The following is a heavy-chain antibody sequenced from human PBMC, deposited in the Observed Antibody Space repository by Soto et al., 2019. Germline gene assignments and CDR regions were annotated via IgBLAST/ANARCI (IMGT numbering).Heavy chain of an antibody. Sequence: QLQLQESGPGLVKPSETLSLTCTVSGDSISTRSNYWAWIRQPPGKGLEWIGSIYSTGGTYYNPSLKCRGTLFLDTSNNQFSLNLSSVTAADTAVYYCASEGPPIRAHNPPEYFQHWGQGTPVTVSS. CDR2: IYSTGGT. J-gene: IGHJ1*01. V-gene: IGHV4-39*01. CDR3: ASEGPPIRAHNPPEYFQH. CDR1: GDSISTRSNY.